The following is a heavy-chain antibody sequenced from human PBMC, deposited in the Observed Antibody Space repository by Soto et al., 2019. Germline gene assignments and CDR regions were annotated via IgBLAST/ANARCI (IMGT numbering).Heavy chain of an antibody. CDR2: IIPILGIV. J-gene: IGHJ4*02. Sequence: QVQLVQSGAEVKKPGSSVKVSCKASGGTFSSYTISWVRQAPGQGLEWMGRIIPILGIVNYAPRLQGRVTITADKSTRTAYMELSSLRSEDTAVYYCARLPSVLEVNYFDSWGQGTLVTVSS. CDR1: GGTFSSYT. CDR3: ARLPSVLEVNYFDS. V-gene: IGHV1-69*02.